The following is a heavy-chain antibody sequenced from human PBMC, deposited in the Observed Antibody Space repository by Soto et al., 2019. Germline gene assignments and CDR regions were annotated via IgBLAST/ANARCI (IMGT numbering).Heavy chain of an antibody. D-gene: IGHD6-6*01. Sequence: PGGSLRLSCTASGFTFGDYAMSWFRQAPGKGLEWVGFIRSKAYGGTTEYAASVKGRFTISRDDSKSIAYLQMNSLKTEDTAVYYCTRGSIAARQDWFDPWGQGTLVTVSS. V-gene: IGHV3-49*03. CDR2: IRSKAYGGTT. J-gene: IGHJ5*02. CDR3: TRGSIAARQDWFDP. CDR1: GFTFGDYA.